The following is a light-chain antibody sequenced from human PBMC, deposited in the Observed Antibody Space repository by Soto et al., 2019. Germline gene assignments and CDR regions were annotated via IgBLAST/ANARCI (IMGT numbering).Light chain of an antibody. J-gene: IGKJ4*01. CDR2: GAS. CDR1: QGVSSSS. CDR3: QQYGTSSLS. V-gene: IGKV3-20*01. Sequence: EIVLTQSPGTLSLSPGERATLSCRASQGVSSSSLAWYQQKPGQAPRLLIYGASSRATGIPDRFSGSGSGTDCTLTISTLEPEDFAVYYCQQYGTSSLSFGGGTKVEIK.